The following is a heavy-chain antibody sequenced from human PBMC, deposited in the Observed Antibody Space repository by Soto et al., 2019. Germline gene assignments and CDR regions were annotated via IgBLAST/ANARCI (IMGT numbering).Heavy chain of an antibody. CDR2: INQDGSER. D-gene: IGHD3-3*01. J-gene: IGHJ2*01. CDR1: GFTFSSFW. CDR3: ARDYDFWYFDL. V-gene: IGHV3-7*01. Sequence: EVQLVESGGGLVQPGGSLRLSCAASGFTFSSFWISWVRQAPGKGLEWVANINQDGSERNHVDSVEGRFTISRDNSKNTLYLQMNSLRAEDTAVYYCARDYDFWYFDLWGRGTLVTVSS.